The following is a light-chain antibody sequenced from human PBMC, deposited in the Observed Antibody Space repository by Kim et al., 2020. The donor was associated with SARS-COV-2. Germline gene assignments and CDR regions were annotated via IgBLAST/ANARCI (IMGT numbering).Light chain of an antibody. Sequence: GKTVTIPCPRSSGTIASNYVQWYQQRPGSAPTTVIYEDNQRPSGVPDRFSGSIDSSSNSASLTISGLKTEDEADYYCQSYDSSNQVFGGGTQLTVL. CDR3: QSYDSSNQV. CDR2: EDN. V-gene: IGLV6-57*03. CDR1: SGTIASNY. J-gene: IGLJ2*01.